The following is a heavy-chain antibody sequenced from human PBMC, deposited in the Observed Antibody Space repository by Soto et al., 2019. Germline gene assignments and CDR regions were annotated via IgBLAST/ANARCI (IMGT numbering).Heavy chain of an antibody. CDR1: GFTFSSYE. J-gene: IGHJ6*02. V-gene: IGHV3-48*03. CDR3: ARDRGAAPRGVYYGMDV. D-gene: IGHD6-13*01. Sequence: GGSLRLSCAASGFTFSSYEMNWVRQAPEKGLEWVSYISSSGSTIYYADSVKGRFTISRDNAKNLLYLQMNSLRAEDTAVYYCARDRGAAPRGVYYGMDVWGQGTTVTVSS. CDR2: ISSSGSTI.